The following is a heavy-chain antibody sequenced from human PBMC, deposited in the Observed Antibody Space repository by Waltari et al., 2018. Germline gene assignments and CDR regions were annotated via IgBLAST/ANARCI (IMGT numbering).Heavy chain of an antibody. CDR2: IWYDGSNK. CDR3: ARDLSGDPAGCLDY. D-gene: IGHD4-17*01. CDR1: GFTFSSYG. V-gene: IGHV3-33*01. Sequence: QVQLVESGGGVVQPGRSLRLSCAPSGFTFSSYGMYWVRQAPGKGLEWVAVIWYDGSNKYYADSVKGRSTISRDNSKNTLYLQMNSLRAEDTAVYYCARDLSGDPAGCLDYWGQGTLVTVSS. J-gene: IGHJ4*02.